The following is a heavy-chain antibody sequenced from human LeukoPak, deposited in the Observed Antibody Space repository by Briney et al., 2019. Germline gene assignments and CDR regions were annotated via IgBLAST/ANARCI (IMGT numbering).Heavy chain of an antibody. Sequence: SETLSLTCTVSGGSISSYYWNWIRQPPGKGLEWIGYIYYSGSTNYNTSLKSRLTMPVDTSKNQFSLKLSSVTAADTAVYYCARYVWGSYPTFEDYWGQGTLVTVSS. V-gene: IGHV4-59*01. CDR1: GGSISSYY. CDR2: IYYSGST. J-gene: IGHJ4*02. D-gene: IGHD3-16*02. CDR3: ARYVWGSYPTFEDY.